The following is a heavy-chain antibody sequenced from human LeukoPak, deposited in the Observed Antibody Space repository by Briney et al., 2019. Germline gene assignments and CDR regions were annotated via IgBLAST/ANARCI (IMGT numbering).Heavy chain of an antibody. Sequence: SETLSLACTVSLYSISSGYFWGWIRQPPGKGLEWIGSIFHSGDVYYNPSLKSRVTISVDTSKNRFSLKVTSVTAADTALYYCARVVASTSIDAWGQGTLVTVST. D-gene: IGHD2-15*01. J-gene: IGHJ5*02. CDR1: LYSISSGYF. CDR2: IFHSGDV. V-gene: IGHV4-38-2*02. CDR3: ARVVASTSIDA.